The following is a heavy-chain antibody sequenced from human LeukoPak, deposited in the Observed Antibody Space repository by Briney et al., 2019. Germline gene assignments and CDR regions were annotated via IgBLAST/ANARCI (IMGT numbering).Heavy chain of an antibody. CDR1: GGSISSSNW. CDR3: ARITAAAGTRSYYYYMDV. V-gene: IGHV4-4*02. Sequence: PSETLSLTCAVSGGSISSSNWWSWVRQPPGMGLEWVGEIYHSGSTNYNPSLKSRVTISVDKSKNQFSLKLSSVTAADTAVYYCARITAAAGTRSYYYYMDVWGKGTTVTVSS. D-gene: IGHD6-13*01. CDR2: IYHSGST. J-gene: IGHJ6*03.